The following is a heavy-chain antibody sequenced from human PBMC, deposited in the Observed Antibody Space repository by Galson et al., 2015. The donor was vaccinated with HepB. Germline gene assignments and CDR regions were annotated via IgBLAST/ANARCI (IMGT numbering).Heavy chain of an antibody. Sequence: SLRLSCAASGFTFSSYGMHWVRQAPGKGLEWVAVISYDGSNKYYADSVKGRFTISRDNAKNSLYLQMNSLRAEDTAVYYCARDERDGDDYYYGMDVWGQGTTVTVSS. V-gene: IGHV3-30*03. CDR1: GFTFSSYG. CDR3: ARDERDGDDYYYGMDV. J-gene: IGHJ6*02. D-gene: IGHD7-27*01. CDR2: ISYDGSNK.